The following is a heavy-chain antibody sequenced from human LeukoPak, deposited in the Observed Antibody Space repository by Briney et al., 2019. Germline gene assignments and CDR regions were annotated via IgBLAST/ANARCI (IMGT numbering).Heavy chain of an antibody. CDR2: ISYDENNR. CDR1: GFSFSAYG. Sequence: LRLSCVASGFSFSAYGMQWVRQAPGKGLEWVAIISYDENNRFYADSVKGRFTISRDSSKNTLYLQMDSLRAGDTAVYYCAKDHFLGASLDYWGQGTLVTVSS. J-gene: IGHJ4*02. V-gene: IGHV3-30*18. D-gene: IGHD3-3*02. CDR3: AKDHFLGASLDY.